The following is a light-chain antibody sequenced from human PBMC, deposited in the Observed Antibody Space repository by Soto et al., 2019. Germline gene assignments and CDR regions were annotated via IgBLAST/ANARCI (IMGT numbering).Light chain of an antibody. V-gene: IGLV2-14*01. CDR3: SSYTSSSTWG. Sequence: QSALTQPASVSGSPGQSITISCAGTSRDVGGYNYVSWYQQYPDKAPKLMIYEVTNRPSGVSNRFSGSKSGNAASLTISGLQAEDEADYYCSSYTSSSTWGFGGGTKVTVL. CDR1: SRDVGGYNY. J-gene: IGLJ3*02. CDR2: EVT.